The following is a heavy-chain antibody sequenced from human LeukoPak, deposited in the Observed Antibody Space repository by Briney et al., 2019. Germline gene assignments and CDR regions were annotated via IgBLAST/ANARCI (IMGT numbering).Heavy chain of an antibody. Sequence: LRLSCAASGFTFSSYSMNWIRQHPGKGLEWIGYIYYSGSTYYNPSLKSRVTISVDTSKNQFSLKLSSVTAADTAVYYCARDPLLSMGAAGTGIDYWGQGTLVTVSS. CDR1: GFTFSSYS. CDR3: ARDPLLSMGAAGTGIDY. V-gene: IGHV4-31*02. CDR2: IYYSGST. D-gene: IGHD6-13*01. J-gene: IGHJ4*02.